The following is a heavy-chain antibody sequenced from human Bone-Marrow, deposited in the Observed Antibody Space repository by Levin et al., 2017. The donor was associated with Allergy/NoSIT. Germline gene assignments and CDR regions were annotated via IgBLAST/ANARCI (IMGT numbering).Heavy chain of an antibody. V-gene: IGHV7-4-1*02. J-gene: IGHJ6*03. D-gene: IGHD2-15*01. CDR1: GYTFTSYA. CDR3: ARGAGIVVVVAANLYYYYYYMDV. Sequence: GASVKVSCKASGYTFTSYAMNWVRQAPGQGLEWMGWINTNTGNPTYAQGFTGRFVFSLDTSVSTAYLQISSLKAEDTAVYYCARGAGIVVVVAANLYYYYYYMDVWGKGTTVTVSS. CDR2: INTNTGNP.